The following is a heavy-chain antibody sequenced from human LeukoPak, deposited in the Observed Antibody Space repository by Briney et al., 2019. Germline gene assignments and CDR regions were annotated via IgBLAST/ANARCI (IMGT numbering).Heavy chain of an antibody. CDR3: ARPLTVITRRVGVEFDY. J-gene: IGHJ4*02. Sequence: PGESLKISCKGSGCSFTSYWISWVRQMPGKGLEWMGRIDPSDSYTNYSPSFQGHVTISVDKSINTAYLQWSTLKASDTAMYYRARPLTVITRRVGVEFDYWGQGTLVTVSS. CDR2: IDPSDSYT. CDR1: GCSFTSYW. D-gene: IGHD3-22*01. V-gene: IGHV5-10-1*01.